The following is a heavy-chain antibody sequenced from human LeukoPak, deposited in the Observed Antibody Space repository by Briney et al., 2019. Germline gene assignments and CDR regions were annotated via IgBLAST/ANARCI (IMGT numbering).Heavy chain of an antibody. CDR3: AREEWDSSGYYYANWFDP. V-gene: IGHV1-8*01. Sequence: ASVKVSCKASGFTFTSHDYNWVRQATGQGLEWMGWMNPNSGNTGYAQKFQGRVTMTRDTSISTAYMELSSLRSEDTAAYYCAREEWDSSGYYYANWFDPWGQGTLATVSS. CDR2: MNPNSGNT. CDR1: GFTFTSHD. D-gene: IGHD3-22*01. J-gene: IGHJ5*02.